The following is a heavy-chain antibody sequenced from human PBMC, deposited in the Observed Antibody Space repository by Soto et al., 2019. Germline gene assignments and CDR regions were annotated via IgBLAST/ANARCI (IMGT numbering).Heavy chain of an antibody. J-gene: IGHJ5*02. CDR1: GGTFSSYA. CDR2: IIPIFGTA. V-gene: IGHV1-69*01. CDR3: AREGGGTDHYGDYRLFDP. D-gene: IGHD4-17*01. Sequence: QVQLVQSGAEVKKPGSSVKVSCKASGGTFSSYAISWVRQAPGQGLEWMGGIIPIFGTANYAQKFQGRVTITADESTSTAYMELSSLRSEDTAVYYCAREGGGTDHYGDYRLFDPWGQGTLVTVSS.